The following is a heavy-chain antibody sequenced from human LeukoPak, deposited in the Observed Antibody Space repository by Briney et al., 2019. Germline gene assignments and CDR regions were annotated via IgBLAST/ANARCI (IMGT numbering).Heavy chain of an antibody. D-gene: IGHD6-13*01. V-gene: IGHV4-61*08. Sequence: SETLSLTCTVSGGSISSSDYYWSWIRQPPGKGLEWIGYIYYSGSTNYNPSLKSRVTISVDTSKNQFSLKLSSVTAADTAVYYCAAGGIAAAFDYWGQGTLVTVSS. CDR3: AAGGIAAAFDY. J-gene: IGHJ4*02. CDR1: GGSISSSDYY. CDR2: IYYSGST.